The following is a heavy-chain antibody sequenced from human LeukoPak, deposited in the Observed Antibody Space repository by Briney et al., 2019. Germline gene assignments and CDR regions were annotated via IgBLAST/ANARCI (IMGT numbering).Heavy chain of an antibody. CDR1: GGSFSGYY. CDR2: INHSGST. Sequence: PSETLSLTCAVYGGSFSGYYWSWIRQPPGKGLEWIGEINHSGSTNYNPSLKSRVTISVDTSKNQFSLKLSSVTAADTVVYYCARARRGGYELIDYWGQGTLVTVSS. D-gene: IGHD5-12*01. J-gene: IGHJ4*02. V-gene: IGHV4-34*01. CDR3: ARARRGGYELIDY.